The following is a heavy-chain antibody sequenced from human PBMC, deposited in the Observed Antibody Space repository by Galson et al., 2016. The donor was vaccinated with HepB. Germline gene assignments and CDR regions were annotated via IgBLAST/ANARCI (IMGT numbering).Heavy chain of an antibody. Sequence: SVKVSCKASGFSFTTYPIHWVRQAPGQRLEWMGWINAGKNITKYSQKFEGRVTITWDTSANTTYMELSSLRSEDTAVYFCAREPALCLWGRGTLVFVSS. CDR2: INAGKNIT. CDR1: GFSFTTYP. J-gene: IGHJ2*01. CDR3: AREPALCL. V-gene: IGHV1-3*01.